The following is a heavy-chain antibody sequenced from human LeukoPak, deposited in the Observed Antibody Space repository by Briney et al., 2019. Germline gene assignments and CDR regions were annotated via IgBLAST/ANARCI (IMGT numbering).Heavy chain of an antibody. Sequence: GASVKVSCKASGGTFSSYAISWVRQAPGQGLEWMGGIIPIFGTANYAQKFQGRVTITADESTSTAYMELSSLRSEDTAVYYCARDPLWLGELLNAFDIWGQGTMVTVSS. CDR1: GGTFSSYA. V-gene: IGHV1-69*13. CDR3: ARDPLWLGELLNAFDI. CDR2: IIPIFGTA. D-gene: IGHD3-10*01. J-gene: IGHJ3*02.